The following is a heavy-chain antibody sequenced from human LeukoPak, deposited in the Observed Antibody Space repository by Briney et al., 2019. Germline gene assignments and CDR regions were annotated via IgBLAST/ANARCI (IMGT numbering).Heavy chain of an antibody. Sequence: AASVKVSCKAFGYTFTGYYMHWVRQAPGQGLEWMGWINPNSGGTNYAQKFQGRVTMTRDTSISTAYMELSSLRSEDTAVYYCARGGLIVGATDAFDIWGQGTMVTVSS. V-gene: IGHV1-2*02. CDR3: ARGGLIVGATDAFDI. J-gene: IGHJ3*02. CDR1: GYTFTGYY. D-gene: IGHD1-26*01. CDR2: INPNSGGT.